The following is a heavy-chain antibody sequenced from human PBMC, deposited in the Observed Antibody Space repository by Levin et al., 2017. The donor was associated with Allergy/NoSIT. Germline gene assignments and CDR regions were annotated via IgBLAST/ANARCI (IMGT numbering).Heavy chain of an antibody. CDR1: GFTFSHYA. D-gene: IGHD2-15*01. J-gene: IGHJ4*02. Sequence: LAGGSLRLSCAASGFTFSHYAMSWVRQAPGKGLEWVSVVSATGEYTYYADSVKGRFTVSRDNSKTTLYLQMDSLTAEDTAVYYCGSSDCSGGTCYYDYWGQGTLVTVSS. V-gene: IGHV3-23*01. CDR3: GSSDCSGGTCYYDY. CDR2: VSATGEYT.